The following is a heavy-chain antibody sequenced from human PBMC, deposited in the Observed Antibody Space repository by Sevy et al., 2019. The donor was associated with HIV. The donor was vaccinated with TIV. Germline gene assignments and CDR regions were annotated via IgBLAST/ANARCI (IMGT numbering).Heavy chain of an antibody. D-gene: IGHD3-10*01. Sequence: GESLKISCAASGFTFSDYNMNWVRQAPGKGLEWVSSISSISNYIYYAASVKGRFTISRDNAKNSLYLQMNSLRAEDTAVYYCARETSSFGEGIYYGMDVWGQGTTVTVSS. CDR2: ISSISNYI. CDR1: GFTFSDYN. CDR3: ARETSSFGEGIYYGMDV. V-gene: IGHV3-21*01. J-gene: IGHJ6*02.